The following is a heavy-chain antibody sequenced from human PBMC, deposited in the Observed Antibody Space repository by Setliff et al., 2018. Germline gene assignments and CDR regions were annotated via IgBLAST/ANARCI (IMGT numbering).Heavy chain of an antibody. Sequence: PSETLSLTCAASGGTFTYYYWTWIRQSPAKGLEWIGEITHTGTTGSTKYNPSLKSRVTMSIDTSKNQVSLNLRSVTAADTAVYYCARTGTYRYFDYWGQGTQVTVSS. CDR1: GGTFTYYY. V-gene: IGHV4-34*01. D-gene: IGHD1-1*01. J-gene: IGHJ4*02. CDR2: ITHTGTTGST. CDR3: ARTGTYRYFDY.